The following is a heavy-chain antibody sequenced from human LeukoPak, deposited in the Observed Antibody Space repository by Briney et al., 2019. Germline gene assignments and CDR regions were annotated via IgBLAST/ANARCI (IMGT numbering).Heavy chain of an antibody. CDR1: GYTFTSYD. V-gene: IGHV1-8*01. Sequence: ASVKVSCKASGYTFTSYDINWVRQATGQGLEWMGWMNPNSGNTGYAQKFQGRVTMTRNTSISTAYMELSSLRSEDTAVYYCARMRKLGSSGYYRRYYFDYWGQGTLVTVSS. CDR3: ARMRKLGSSGYYRRYYFDY. CDR2: MNPNSGNT. D-gene: IGHD3-22*01. J-gene: IGHJ4*02.